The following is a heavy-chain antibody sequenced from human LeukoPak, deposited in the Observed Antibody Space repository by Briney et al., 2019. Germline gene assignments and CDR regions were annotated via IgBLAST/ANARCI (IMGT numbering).Heavy chain of an antibody. CDR2: ISSSSSTI. Sequence: GGSLRLSCAASGFTFSSYSMNWVRQAPGKGLEWVSYISSSSSTIYYADSVKGRFTISRDNAKNSLYLQMNSLRAEDTAVYYCARDRYDYVWGSYRYTRYFDYWGQGTLVTVSS. V-gene: IGHV3-48*01. CDR3: ARDRYDYVWGSYRYTRYFDY. D-gene: IGHD3-16*02. CDR1: GFTFSSYS. J-gene: IGHJ4*02.